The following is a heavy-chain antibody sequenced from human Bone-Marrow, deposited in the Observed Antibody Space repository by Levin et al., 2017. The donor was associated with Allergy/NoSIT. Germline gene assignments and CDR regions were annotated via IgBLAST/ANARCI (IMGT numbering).Heavy chain of an antibody. CDR3: ARGIWNRDYFVDV. J-gene: IGHJ6*03. Sequence: GESLKISCAASRFTFSSYAMHWVRQAPGKGLGWVAFISDDGNNNYYADSVKGRFTISRDNSKNTLFLQMNSLRPEDTAVHYCARGIWNRDYFVDVWGKGTTVTVSS. D-gene: IGHD1-1*01. CDR2: ISDDGNNN. CDR1: RFTFSSYA. V-gene: IGHV3-30-3*01.